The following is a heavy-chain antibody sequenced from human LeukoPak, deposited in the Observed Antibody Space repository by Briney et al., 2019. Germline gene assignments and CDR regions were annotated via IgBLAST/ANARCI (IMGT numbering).Heavy chain of an antibody. V-gene: IGHV3-30*03. CDR3: ASAPYGDYDVDY. CDR1: GFTFSSYG. CDR2: ISYDGSNK. J-gene: IGHJ4*02. Sequence: GRSLRLSCAASGFTFSSYGMHWVRQAPGKGLEWVAVISYDGSNKYYADSVKGRFTIFRDNSKNTLYLQMNSLRAEDTAVYYCASAPYGDYDVDYWGQGTLVTVSS. D-gene: IGHD4-17*01.